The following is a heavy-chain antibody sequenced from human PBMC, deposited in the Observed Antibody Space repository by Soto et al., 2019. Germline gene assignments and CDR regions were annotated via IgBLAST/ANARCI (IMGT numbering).Heavy chain of an antibody. D-gene: IGHD6-19*01. CDR1: GGTFTSYA. J-gene: IGHJ6*02. CDR2: IVPLFGTT. Sequence: QVQLVQSGAEVRKPGSSVKVSCKASGGTFTSYAINWVRQAPGQGLEWMGGIVPLFGTTHFAQKLQGRVTITADESTGTAYMELSSLRYEDTAVYYCVSVGWESSGWSPSGLDVWGQGTTVTVSS. V-gene: IGHV1-69*01. CDR3: VSVGWESSGWSPSGLDV.